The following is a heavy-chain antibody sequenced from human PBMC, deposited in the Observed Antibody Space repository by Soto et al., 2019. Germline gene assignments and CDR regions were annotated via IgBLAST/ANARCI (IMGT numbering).Heavy chain of an antibody. D-gene: IGHD3-16*01. V-gene: IGHV5-10-1*01. CDR3: ARIQGATGGSYGMDV. CDR2: LGPSDSYT. J-gene: IGHJ6*02. Sequence: GESLKISCKGSGYSFTTYWISWVRQMPGKGLEWMGRLGPSDSYTNYNPSFQGLVTIPADKSISTPNLQSSRLKAADRAMYYCARIQGATGGSYGMDVWGQGTTVTVSS. CDR1: GYSFTTYW.